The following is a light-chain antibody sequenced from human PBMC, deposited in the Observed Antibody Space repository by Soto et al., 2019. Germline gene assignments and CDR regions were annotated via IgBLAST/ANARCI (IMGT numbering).Light chain of an antibody. V-gene: IGKV2-29*01. CDR2: AAS. CDR3: QQANSFPFT. Sequence: DIVMTQPPLSLSVTPVQPSSISFNSSHILLHSDGKTYLFWYLQKPGQPPQLLIYAASSLQSGVPSRFSGSGSGTDFTLTISSLQPEDFATYYCQQANSFPFTFGQGTRLEIK. J-gene: IGKJ5*01. CDR1: HILLHSDGKTY.